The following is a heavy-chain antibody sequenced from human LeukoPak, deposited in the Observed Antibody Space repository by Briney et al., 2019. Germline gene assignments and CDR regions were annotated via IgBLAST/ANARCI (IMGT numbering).Heavy chain of an antibody. CDR2: IYYSGGT. D-gene: IGHD6-13*01. J-gene: IGHJ1*01. V-gene: IGHV4-39*01. Sequence: TETLSLTCTVSGGSISSSGYYWGWIRQPPGKGLGWIGAIYYSGGTYYDPSLKSRVAISADTSKHQLSLRLSSVTAADTAVYYCASISSSWTEYFQHWGQGTLVTVSS. CDR3: ASISSSWTEYFQH. CDR1: GGSISSSGYY.